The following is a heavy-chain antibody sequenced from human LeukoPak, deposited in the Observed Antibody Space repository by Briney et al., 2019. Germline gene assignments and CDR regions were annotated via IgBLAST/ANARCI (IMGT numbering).Heavy chain of an antibody. CDR1: GFTFSGFA. D-gene: IGHD1-26*01. CDR2: ISGSGDNT. CDR3: AKMKGHPLPKYYMDV. J-gene: IGHJ6*01. V-gene: IGHV3-23*01. Sequence: GGSLRLSCAASGFTFSGFAMSWGRRTPGKGLDWVSGISGSGDNTLYPDSVKGRFTISSDNSKNTLYLEMNSLRAEDTAIYYCAKMKGHPLPKYYMDVWGQGTTVTVSS.